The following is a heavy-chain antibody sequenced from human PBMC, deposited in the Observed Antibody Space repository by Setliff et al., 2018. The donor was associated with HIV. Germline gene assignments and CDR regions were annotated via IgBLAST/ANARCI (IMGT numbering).Heavy chain of an antibody. V-gene: IGHV4-39*07. J-gene: IGHJ4*02. CDR2: VYNSGIT. CDR3: ARYSIPGGSCFDI. CDR1: GGSVSSPGYY. D-gene: IGHD2-15*01. Sequence: SETLSLTCTVSGGSVSSPGYYWGWIRQPPGKGLEWIGSVYNSGITFKNPSLKSRVTISVDRSGNQFSLRLTSVTAADTAVYYCARYSIPGGSCFDIWGQGTLVTVSS.